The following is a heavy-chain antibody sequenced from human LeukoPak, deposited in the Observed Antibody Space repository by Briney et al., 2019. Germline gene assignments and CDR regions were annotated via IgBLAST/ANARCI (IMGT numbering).Heavy chain of an antibody. V-gene: IGHV4-34*01. CDR2: INHSGST. CDR1: GGSFSGYY. D-gene: IGHD3-3*01. CDR3: ARGRGVDY. J-gene: IGHJ4*02. Sequence: PSETLSLTCAVYGGSFSGYYWSWIRQPPGKGLEWIGEINHSGSTNYNPSLKSRVTISVDTSKNQFSLELSSVTAADTAVYYCARGRGVDYWGQGTLVTVSS.